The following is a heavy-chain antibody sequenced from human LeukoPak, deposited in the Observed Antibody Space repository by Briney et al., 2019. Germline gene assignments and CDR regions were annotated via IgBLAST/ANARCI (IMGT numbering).Heavy chain of an antibody. CDR1: GFTFSSYA. Sequence: PGASLRLSCAASGFTFSSYAMSWVRQAPGKGLEWVSAISGSGGSTYYADSVKGRLTISRDNSKNTLYLQMNSLRAEDTAVYYSAKDHAPSSGSFDYWGQGTLVTVSS. D-gene: IGHD6-19*01. V-gene: IGHV3-23*01. J-gene: IGHJ4*02. CDR3: AKDHAPSSGSFDY. CDR2: ISGSGGST.